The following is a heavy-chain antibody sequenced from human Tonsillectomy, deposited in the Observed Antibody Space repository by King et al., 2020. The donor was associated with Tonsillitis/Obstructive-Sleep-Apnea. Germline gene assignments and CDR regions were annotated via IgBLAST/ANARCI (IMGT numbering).Heavy chain of an antibody. J-gene: IGHJ6*03. D-gene: IGHD2-15*01. CDR1: GFTVSNNY. Sequence: VQLVESGGGLIQPGGSLRLSCAASGFTVSNNYMSWVRLAPGKGLEWVSVFYSGGSTFYADSVTGRVTISRDNSKNTVYLQMDGLRAEDTGVYYCASGYCSGGSCPHYYYMDVWGRGTTVTVS. CDR3: ASGYCSGGSCPHYYYMDV. V-gene: IGHV3-53*01. CDR2: FYSGGST.